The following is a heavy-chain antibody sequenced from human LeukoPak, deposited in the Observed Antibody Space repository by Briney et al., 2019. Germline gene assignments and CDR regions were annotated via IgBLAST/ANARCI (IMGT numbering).Heavy chain of an antibody. CDR1: GYTFTGHA. Sequence: ASVKVSCKASGYTFTGHAMEWVRQAPGERPEWMGWIHTNTGNPTYDQAFTGRFVFSLDTSVSTAYLQISSLKPEDTAVYYCARGGAVANIHYFDYWGQGTLVTVSS. CDR2: IHTNTGNP. CDR3: ARGGAVANIHYFDY. J-gene: IGHJ4*02. V-gene: IGHV7-4-1*02. D-gene: IGHD6-19*01.